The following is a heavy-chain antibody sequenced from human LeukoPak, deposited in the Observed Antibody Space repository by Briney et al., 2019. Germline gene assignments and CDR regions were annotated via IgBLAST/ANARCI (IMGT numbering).Heavy chain of an antibody. CDR1: GGSISSYY. D-gene: IGHD3-22*01. CDR2: IYSSGST. J-gene: IGHJ4*02. CDR3: AREVRSSGYSLDY. V-gene: IGHV4-4*07. Sequence: SETLSLTCTVSGGSISSYYWSWIRQPAGKGLEWIGRIYSSGSTNYNPSLKSRVTMSVDTSKNQFSLKLRSVTAADTAVYYCAREVRSSGYSLDYWGLGTLVTVSS.